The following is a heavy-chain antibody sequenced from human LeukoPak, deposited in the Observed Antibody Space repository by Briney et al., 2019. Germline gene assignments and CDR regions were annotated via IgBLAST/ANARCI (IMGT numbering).Heavy chain of an antibody. J-gene: IGHJ5*02. CDR1: GGTFSSYA. V-gene: IGHV1-69*05. D-gene: IGHD6-13*01. Sequence: GASVKVSCKASGGTFSSYAISWVRQAPGQGLEWMGGIIPIFGTANYAQKFQGRVTITTDEPTSTAYMELSSLRSEDTAVYYCARVYSSSWYWFGPWGQGTLVTVSS. CDR2: IIPIFGTA. CDR3: ARVYSSSWYWFGP.